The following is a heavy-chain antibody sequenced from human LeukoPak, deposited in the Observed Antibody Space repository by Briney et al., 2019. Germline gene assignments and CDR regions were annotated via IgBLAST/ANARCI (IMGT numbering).Heavy chain of an antibody. CDR2: ISGSGGTP. D-gene: IGHD1-26*01. V-gene: IGHV3-23*01. Sequence: PGGSLRLSCAASGFTFSTYAMSWVRQAPGKGVKWVSTISGSGGTPYYADSVKGRFTISRDNSKNTLYLQMNSLRAEDTAVYYCAKEIVGASRGVDYWGQGTLVTVSS. CDR1: GFTFSTYA. CDR3: AKEIVGASRGVDY. J-gene: IGHJ4*02.